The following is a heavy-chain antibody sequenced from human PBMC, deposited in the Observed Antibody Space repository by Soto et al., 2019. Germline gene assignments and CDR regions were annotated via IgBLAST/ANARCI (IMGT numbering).Heavy chain of an antibody. V-gene: IGHV4-39*01. J-gene: IGHJ6*02. CDR2: IYYSGST. CDR3: ARQPGEDIDYGMDV. D-gene: IGHD2-15*01. Sequence: PSETLSLICTVSVGSISSSSYYWGWLRQPPGKGLEWIGSIYYSGSTYYNPSLKSRVTISVDTSKNQFSLKLSSVTAADTAVYYCARQPGEDIDYGMDVWGQGTTVTVSS. CDR1: VGSISSSSYY.